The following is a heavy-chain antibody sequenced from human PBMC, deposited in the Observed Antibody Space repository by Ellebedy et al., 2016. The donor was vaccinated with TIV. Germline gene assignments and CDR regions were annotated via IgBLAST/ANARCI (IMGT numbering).Heavy chain of an antibody. CDR3: ARINPDGRWYSSYWFLDL. J-gene: IGHJ2*01. V-gene: IGHV4-39*07. CDR1: GGSTTENTYY. Sequence: MPSETLSLTCTVSGGSTTENTYYWGCSRQPPGRGLQWIGSIYFRGRTYYNPSLQSRVTISVDTSKNQFSLNLTSLTAADTAVYYCARINPDGRWYSSYWFLDLWGRGTLVKVSS. D-gene: IGHD6-13*01. CDR2: IYFRGRT.